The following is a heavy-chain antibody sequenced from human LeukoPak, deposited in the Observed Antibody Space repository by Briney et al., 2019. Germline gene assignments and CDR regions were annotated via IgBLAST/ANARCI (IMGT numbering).Heavy chain of an antibody. Sequence: SVKVSCKASGGTFSSYAISWVRQAPGQGLEWMGGIIPIFGTANYAQKFQGRVTITADESTSTAYMELSSLRSEDTAVYYCARSTLAAAGTGYYYYYMDVWGKGTTVTVSS. CDR3: ARSTLAAAGTGYYYYYMDV. D-gene: IGHD6-13*01. J-gene: IGHJ6*03. V-gene: IGHV1-69*13. CDR2: IIPIFGTA. CDR1: GGTFSSYA.